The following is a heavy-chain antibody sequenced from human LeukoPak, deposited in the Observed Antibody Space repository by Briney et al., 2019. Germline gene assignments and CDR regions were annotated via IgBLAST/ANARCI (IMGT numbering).Heavy chain of an antibody. CDR2: INHSGST. CDR3: ARGRIFMVRGVIKNYFDY. V-gene: IGHV4-34*01. D-gene: IGHD3-10*01. CDR1: GGSFRDYY. J-gene: IGHJ4*02. Sequence: RSETLSLTCGVYGGSFRDYYWSWIRQPPGKGLEWIGEINHSGSTNYNPSLKSRVTISVDTSKNQFSLKLSSVTAADTAVYYCARGRIFMVRGVIKNYFDYWGQGTLVTVSS.